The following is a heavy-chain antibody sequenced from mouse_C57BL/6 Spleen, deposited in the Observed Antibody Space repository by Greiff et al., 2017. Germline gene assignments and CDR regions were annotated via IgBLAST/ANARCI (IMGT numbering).Heavy chain of an antibody. V-gene: IGHV1-26*01. D-gene: IGHD2-4*01. Sequence: EVQLQQSGPELVKPGASVKISCKASGYTFTDYYMNWVKQSHGKSLAWIGDINPNNGGTSYNQKFKGKATLTVDKSSSTAYMELRSLTSEDSAVYYCARGNYDYGLDYWGQGTTLTVSS. J-gene: IGHJ2*01. CDR2: INPNNGGT. CDR3: ARGNYDYGLDY. CDR1: GYTFTDYY.